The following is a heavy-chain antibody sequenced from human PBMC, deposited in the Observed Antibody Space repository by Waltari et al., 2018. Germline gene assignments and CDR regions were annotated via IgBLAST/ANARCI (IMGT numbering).Heavy chain of an antibody. J-gene: IGHJ6*02. CDR1: GVTFKNFG. D-gene: IGHD2-21*02. CDR2: INGRGGLT. V-gene: IGHV3-23*01. Sequence: DVQLLESGGHLVQPGGSLRLSCEVSGVTFKNFGMAWVRQAPGKGLQWVSFINGRGGLTRYIDSVNGRFTISRDNFRDTLYLDMKSLRVEDTAMYYCAKDRSPAYCGGDCPGFYGVDVWGQGTTVTVSS. CDR3: AKDRSPAYCGGDCPGFYGVDV.